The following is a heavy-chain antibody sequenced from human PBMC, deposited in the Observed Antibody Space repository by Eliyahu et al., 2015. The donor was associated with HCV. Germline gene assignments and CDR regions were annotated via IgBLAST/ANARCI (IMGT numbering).Heavy chain of an antibody. D-gene: IGHD3-10*01. V-gene: IGHV4-39*01. CDR2: IYYSGST. CDR1: GXSXSSXSXX. J-gene: IGHJ6*02. CDR3: ASRLYGSGSYYIPYYYYGMDV. Sequence: QLQLQESGPGLVKPSETLSLTCTVSGXSXSSXSXXWXWIRXPPGKGLEWIGSIYYSGSTYYNPSLKSRVTISVDTSKNQFSLKLSSVTAADTAVYYCASRLYGSGSYYIPYYYYGMDVWGQGTTVTVSS.